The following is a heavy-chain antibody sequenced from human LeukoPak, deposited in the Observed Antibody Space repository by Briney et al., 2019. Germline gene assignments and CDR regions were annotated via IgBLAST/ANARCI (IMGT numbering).Heavy chain of an antibody. Sequence: PGGSLRLSCAASGFTFGAYAMNWVRQAPXXGXEWVSTISGGGVSTYYADSVKGRFTMSRDNSKNTLYLQMNSLRAEDTAVYYCAKEGGYSYGHFDYWGQGTLVTVSS. D-gene: IGHD5-18*01. CDR3: AKEGGYSYGHFDY. CDR1: GFTFGAYA. CDR2: ISGGGVST. V-gene: IGHV3-23*01. J-gene: IGHJ4*02.